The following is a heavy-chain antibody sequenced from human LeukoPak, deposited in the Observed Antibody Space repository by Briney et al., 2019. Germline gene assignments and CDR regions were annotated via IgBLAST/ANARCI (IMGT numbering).Heavy chain of an antibody. CDR3: ARAPPVKGHWFDP. J-gene: IGHJ5*02. V-gene: IGHV3-7*04. Sequence: GGSLRLSCAASGFTFSSYWMSWVRQAPGKGLEWVANIKQDGSEKYYVDSVKGRFTISRDNAKNSLYLQMNSLRAEDTAVYYCARAPPVKGHWFDPWGQGTLVTVSS. CDR2: IKQDGSEK. CDR1: GFTFSSYW.